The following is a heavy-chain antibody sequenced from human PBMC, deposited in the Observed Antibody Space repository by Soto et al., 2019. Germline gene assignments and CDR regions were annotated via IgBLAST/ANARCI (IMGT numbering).Heavy chain of an antibody. D-gene: IGHD1-26*01. J-gene: IGHJ4*02. CDR2: IYYSEST. V-gene: IGHV4-59*08. CDR1: GGTISSWY. CDR3: ARRYGSAIDY. Sequence: QVQLQESGPGLVKPSETLSLTCTVSGGTISSWYWSWIRQHPGKGLEWSGYIYYSESTNCNPSLKSRVTISVDTSKDMFSLKLSSVTAADTAVYYCARRYGSAIDYWGQGTLVTVSS.